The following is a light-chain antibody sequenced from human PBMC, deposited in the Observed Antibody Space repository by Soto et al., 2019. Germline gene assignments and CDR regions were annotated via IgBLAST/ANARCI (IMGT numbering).Light chain of an antibody. V-gene: IGKV3-15*01. J-gene: IGKJ1*01. CDR1: HYVYSN. Sequence: IVINQGPTTLSVSPGERSTLSCTASHYVYSNVAWFQQRPGQAPRLLIYRASARATGTPARFSGSGSGTEFTLTITRLQSEDFALYYCQQYQNLWTFGQGTKVDIK. CDR2: RAS. CDR3: QQYQNLWT.